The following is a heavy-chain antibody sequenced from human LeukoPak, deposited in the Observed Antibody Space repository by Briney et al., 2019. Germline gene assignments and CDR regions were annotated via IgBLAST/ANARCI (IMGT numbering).Heavy chain of an antibody. CDR2: IIPIFGTA. J-gene: IGHJ4*02. D-gene: IGHD3-16*02. Sequence: GASVKVSCKASGYTFTSYGISWVRQAPGQGLEWMGGIIPIFGTANYAQKFQGRVTITTDESTSTAYMELSSLRSEDTAVYYCAIANLWGSYRSGFDYWGQGTLVTVSS. V-gene: IGHV1-69*05. CDR3: AIANLWGSYRSGFDY. CDR1: GYTFTSYG.